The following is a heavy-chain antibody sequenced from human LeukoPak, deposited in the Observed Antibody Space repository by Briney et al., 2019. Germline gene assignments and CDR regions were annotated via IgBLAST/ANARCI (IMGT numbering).Heavy chain of an antibody. Sequence: PGGSLGLSCAASGFTFSSYEMNWVRQAPGKGLEWVSYISSSGSTIYYADSVKGRFTISRDNAKNSLYLQMNSLRAEDTAVYYCARGGTLEYFQHWGQGTLVTVSS. CDR3: ARGGTLEYFQH. CDR2: ISSSGSTI. CDR1: GFTFSSYE. J-gene: IGHJ1*01. V-gene: IGHV3-48*03.